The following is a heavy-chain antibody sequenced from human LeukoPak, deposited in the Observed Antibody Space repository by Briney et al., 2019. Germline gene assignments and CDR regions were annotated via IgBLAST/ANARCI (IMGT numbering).Heavy chain of an antibody. CDR2: LYSGGDT. CDR3: ARGATVAGDFDY. CDR1: RLTVSSNY. V-gene: IGHV3-66*01. D-gene: IGHD6-19*01. Sequence: GGSLRLSCAASRLTVSSNYMSWVRQAPGKGLEWVSVLYSGGDTYYADSVKGRFTISRDNSKNSLYLQMNSLRAEDTAVYYCARGATVAGDFDYWGQGTLVTVSS. J-gene: IGHJ4*02.